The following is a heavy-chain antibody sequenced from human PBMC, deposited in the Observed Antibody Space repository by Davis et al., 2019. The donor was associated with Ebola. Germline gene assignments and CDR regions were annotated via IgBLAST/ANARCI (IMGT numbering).Heavy chain of an antibody. CDR3: ARTAQGVIIT. J-gene: IGHJ4*02. CDR1: GFTFSSYA. Sequence: PGGSLRLSCAASGFTFSSYAMHRVRQAPGKGLEWVAVISYDGSNKYYADSVKGRFTISRDNSKNTLYLQMNSLRAEDTAVYYCARTAQGVIITWGQGTLVTVSS. D-gene: IGHD3-10*01. V-gene: IGHV3-30-3*01. CDR2: ISYDGSNK.